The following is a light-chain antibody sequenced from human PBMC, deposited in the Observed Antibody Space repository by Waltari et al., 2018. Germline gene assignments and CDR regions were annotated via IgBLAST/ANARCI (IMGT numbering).Light chain of an antibody. CDR2: TAS. CDR1: QSSSTW. CDR3: QQNNVFPWT. V-gene: IGKV1-5*03. Sequence: DIQMTQSPSTLSAFLGDRVTTTCRASQSSSTWLAWFQQKPGKAPKRLIYTASRLESGVPSRFSGSGSGTEFTLTISSLQPDEFATYYCQQNNVFPWTFGQGTKVEIK. J-gene: IGKJ1*01.